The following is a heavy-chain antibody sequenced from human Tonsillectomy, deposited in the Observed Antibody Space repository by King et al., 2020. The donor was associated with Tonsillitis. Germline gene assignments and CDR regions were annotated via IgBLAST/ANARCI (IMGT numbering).Heavy chain of an antibody. V-gene: IGHV5-51*01. CDR3: ARLKGSGTGADY. CDR1: GYDFTTYW. Sequence: QLVQSGAEVKKPGASLKISCKGSGYDFTTYWIGWVRQMPGKGLEWMGIIYPRDSDTRYSPPFEGQVTFSADKSIRTAYLQWSSLEASDTAMYYCARLKGSGTGADYWGQGTLVTVSS. J-gene: IGHJ4*02. D-gene: IGHD3/OR15-3a*01. CDR2: IYPRDSDT.